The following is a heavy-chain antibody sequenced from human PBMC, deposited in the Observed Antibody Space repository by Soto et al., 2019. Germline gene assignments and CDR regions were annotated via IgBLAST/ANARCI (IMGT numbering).Heavy chain of an antibody. CDR1: GGTFSSYA. D-gene: IGHD4-17*01. CDR2: IIPIFGTA. Sequence: SVKVSCKASGGTFSSYAISWVRQAPGQGLEWMGGIIPIFGTANYAQKFQGRVTITADESTSTAYMELSSLRSEDTAVYYCASPFGATVSSTLPYYYYGMDVWGQGTTVTVSS. V-gene: IGHV1-69*13. J-gene: IGHJ6*02. CDR3: ASPFGATVSSTLPYYYYGMDV.